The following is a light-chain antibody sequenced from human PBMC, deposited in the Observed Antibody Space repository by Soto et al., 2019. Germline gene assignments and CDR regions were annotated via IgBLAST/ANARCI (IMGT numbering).Light chain of an antibody. Sequence: QSALTQPASVSGSPGQSITISCTGTNSGVGGYKYVSWYQQHPGKAPKLMIYDVSIRPSGVSDRFSGSKSGNTASLTISGLQAEDEADYYCSSYTGTIRVFGGGTKLTVL. CDR2: DVS. J-gene: IGLJ3*02. V-gene: IGLV2-14*03. CDR3: SSYTGTIRV. CDR1: NSGVGGYKY.